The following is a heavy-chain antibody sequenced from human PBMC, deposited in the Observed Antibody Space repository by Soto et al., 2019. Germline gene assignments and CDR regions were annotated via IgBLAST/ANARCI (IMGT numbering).Heavy chain of an antibody. V-gene: IGHV3-21*01. CDR2: ISSSSSYI. Sequence: GGSLRLSCAASGFTFSSYSMNWVRQAPGKGLEWVSSISSSSSYIYYADSVKGRFTISRDNAKNSLYLQMNSLRAEDTAVYYCARAQSPTYYYGSGSYEDAFDIWGQGTMVTV. D-gene: IGHD3-10*01. J-gene: IGHJ3*02. CDR3: ARAQSPTYYYGSGSYEDAFDI. CDR1: GFTFSSYS.